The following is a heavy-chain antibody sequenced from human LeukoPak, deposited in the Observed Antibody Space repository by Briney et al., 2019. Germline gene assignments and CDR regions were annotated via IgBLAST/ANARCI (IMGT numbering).Heavy chain of an antibody. D-gene: IGHD3-10*01. CDR3: ARDIVVRGVTLVYGMDV. V-gene: IGHV1-2*02. CDR2: INPNSGGT. J-gene: IGHJ6*02. CDR1: GYTFTGYD. Sequence: ASVKVSCKASGYTFTGYDMHWVRQAPGQGLEWMGWINPNSGGTNFEQKFQGRVTMTRDTSISTVYLELSRLRSDDTAVYYCARDIVVRGVTLVYGMDVWGQGTTVTVSS.